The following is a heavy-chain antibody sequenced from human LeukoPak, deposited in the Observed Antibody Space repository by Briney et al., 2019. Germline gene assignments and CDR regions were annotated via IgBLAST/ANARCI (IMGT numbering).Heavy chain of an antibody. CDR3: ARVVGYSGYYDY. J-gene: IGHJ4*02. Sequence: GGSLRLSCAASGFTFSSYEMNWVRQAPGKGLEWVSSISSSSSYIYYADSVKGRFTISRDNAKNSLYLQMNSLRAEDTAVYYCARVVGYSGYYDYWGQGTLVTVSS. CDR1: GFTFSSYE. D-gene: IGHD5-12*01. CDR2: ISSSSSYI. V-gene: IGHV3-21*01.